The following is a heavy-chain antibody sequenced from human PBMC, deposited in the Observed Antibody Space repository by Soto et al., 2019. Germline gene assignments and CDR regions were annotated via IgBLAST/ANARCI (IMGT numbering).Heavy chain of an antibody. J-gene: IGHJ4*02. CDR1: GGSVSSYY. D-gene: IGHD3-16*01. CDR3: ARRYGGNFDY. CDR2: IYYSGST. Sequence: SETLSLTCTVSGGSVSSYYWSWIRQPPGKGLEWVGYIYYSGSTNYNPSLKSRVTISVDTSKNQFSLKLSSVTAADTAVYYCARRYGGNFDYWGQGTLVTVSS. V-gene: IGHV4-59*02.